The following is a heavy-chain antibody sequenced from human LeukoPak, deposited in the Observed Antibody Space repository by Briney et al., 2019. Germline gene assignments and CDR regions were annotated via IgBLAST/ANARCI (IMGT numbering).Heavy chain of an antibody. CDR2: ISYDGNNK. CDR1: GFTFNSYA. V-gene: IGHV3-30*04. D-gene: IGHD2-2*03. J-gene: IGHJ5*02. CDR3: AKDLDIVVVPAATWFDP. Sequence: GRSLRLSCAASGFTFNSYAMYWVRQAPGKGLDWVAVISYDGNNKYFADSVKGRFTISRDNSKNTLYLQMNSLRAEDTAVYYCAKDLDIVVVPAATWFDPWGQGTLVTVSS.